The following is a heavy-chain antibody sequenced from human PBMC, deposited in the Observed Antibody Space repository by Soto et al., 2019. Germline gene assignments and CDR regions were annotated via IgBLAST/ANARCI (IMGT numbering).Heavy chain of an antibody. CDR2: ISWNSGSI. Sequence: DVQLVESGGGLVQPGRSLRLSCAASGFTFDDYAMHWVRQAPGKGLEWVSGISWNSGSIGYADSVKGRFTISRDNAKNSLYLQMNSLRAEDTALYYCAKDTIRRDGMDVWGQGTTVTVSS. V-gene: IGHV3-9*01. J-gene: IGHJ6*02. CDR3: AKDTIRRDGMDV. CDR1: GFTFDDYA.